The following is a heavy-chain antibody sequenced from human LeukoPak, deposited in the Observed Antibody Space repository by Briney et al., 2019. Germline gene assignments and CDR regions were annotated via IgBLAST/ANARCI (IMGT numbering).Heavy chain of an antibody. CDR3: ARWIITGTTPPHFDY. J-gene: IGHJ4*02. Sequence: GASVKVSCKASGYTFTSYYMHWVRQAPGQGLEWMGRLNPNSGGTNYAQKFQGRVTMTRDTSISTAYMELSRLRSDDTAVYYCARWIITGTTPPHFDYWGQGTLVTVSS. CDR1: GYTFTSYY. CDR2: LNPNSGGT. D-gene: IGHD1-20*01. V-gene: IGHV1-2*06.